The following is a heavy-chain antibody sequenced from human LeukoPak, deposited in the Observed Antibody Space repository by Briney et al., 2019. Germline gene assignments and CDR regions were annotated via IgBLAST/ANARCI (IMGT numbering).Heavy chain of an antibody. J-gene: IGHJ4*02. CDR2: INTDASNT. Sequence: GGSLRLSCAASGFTFSRFWMHWVRQAPGKGLVWVSRINTDASNTIYAVSVKGRFTISRDNAKNTLYLQMNSLRAEDTAVYYCARDQSIAGPTTADYWGQGTLVTVSS. D-gene: IGHD1-26*01. CDR1: GFTFSRFW. CDR3: ARDQSIAGPTTADY. V-gene: IGHV3-74*01.